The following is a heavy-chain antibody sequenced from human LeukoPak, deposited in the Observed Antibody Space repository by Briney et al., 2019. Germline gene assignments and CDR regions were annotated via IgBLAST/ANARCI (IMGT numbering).Heavy chain of an antibody. CDR1: GFTFSSYA. V-gene: IGHV3-64*01. CDR2: ISSNGGST. CDR3: ARDLPHTAMHLGAFDI. J-gene: IGHJ3*02. D-gene: IGHD5-18*01. Sequence: AGGSLRLSCAASGFTFSSYAMHWVRQAPGKGLEYVSAISSNGGSTYYANSVKGRFTISRDNSKNTLYLQMGSLRAEDMAVYYCARDLPHTAMHLGAFDIWGQGTMVTVSS.